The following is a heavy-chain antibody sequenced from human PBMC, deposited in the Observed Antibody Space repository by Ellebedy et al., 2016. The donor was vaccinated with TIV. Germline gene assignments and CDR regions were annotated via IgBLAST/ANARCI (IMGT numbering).Heavy chain of an antibody. CDR2: IWYDGSNK. CDR1: GFTFSSYG. CDR3: ARDRRVPGLLWFGELTYFFDY. Sequence: GESLKISCAASGFTFSSYGMHWVRQAPGKGLEWVAVIWYDGSNKYYADSVKGRFTISRDNSKNTLYLQMNSLRAEDTAVYYCARDRRVPGLLWFGELTYFFDYWGQGTLVTVSS. V-gene: IGHV3-33*01. J-gene: IGHJ4*02. D-gene: IGHD3-10*01.